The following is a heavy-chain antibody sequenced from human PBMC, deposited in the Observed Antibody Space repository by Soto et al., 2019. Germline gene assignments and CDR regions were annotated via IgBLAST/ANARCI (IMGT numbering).Heavy chain of an antibody. CDR1: GGTFSSHG. Sequence: ASVKVSCKASGGTFSSHGIAWVRQVPGQGLEWMGIINPNGGSTSYAQRFQGRVTMTRDTSTSTVYMELSSLRSDDTAVYYCARGLYSSSDNWFDPWGQGTLVTVSS. J-gene: IGHJ5*02. D-gene: IGHD6-6*01. CDR3: ARGLYSSSDNWFDP. CDR2: INPNGGST. V-gene: IGHV1-46*01.